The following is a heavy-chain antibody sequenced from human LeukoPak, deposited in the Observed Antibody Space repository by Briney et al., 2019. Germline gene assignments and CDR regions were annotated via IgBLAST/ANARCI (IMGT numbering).Heavy chain of an antibody. CDR2: IYPGDSDT. J-gene: IGHJ3*02. CDR3: ARRGYCSGGTCYSSAFDI. V-gene: IGHV5-51*01. Sequence: GESLKISCKGSGYSFTSYWIGWVRQMPGKGLEWMGIIYPGDSDTRYSPSFQGQVTISADKSISTAYLQWSSLRASDTAMYYCARRGYCSGGTCYSSAFDIWGQGTMVTVSS. D-gene: IGHD2-15*01. CDR1: GYSFTSYW.